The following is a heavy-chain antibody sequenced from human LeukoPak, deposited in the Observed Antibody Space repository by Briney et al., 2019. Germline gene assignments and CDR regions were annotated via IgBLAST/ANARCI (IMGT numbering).Heavy chain of an antibody. V-gene: IGHV4-30-4*08. CDR3: ARVITMVRGVTNWFDP. J-gene: IGHJ5*02. CDR1: GGSINSGDYY. Sequence: PSQTLSLTCTVSGGSINSGDYYWSWIRQPPGKGLEWIGYIYYSGSTYYNPSLKSRVTISVDTSKNQFSLKLSSVTAADTAVYYCARVITMVRGVTNWFDPWGQGTLVTVSS. CDR2: IYYSGST. D-gene: IGHD3-10*01.